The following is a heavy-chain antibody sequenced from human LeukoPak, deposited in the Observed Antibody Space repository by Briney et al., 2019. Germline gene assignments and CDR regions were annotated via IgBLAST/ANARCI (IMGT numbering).Heavy chain of an antibody. V-gene: IGHV3-48*03. J-gene: IGHJ4*02. CDR3: AREPTVYDSSGTAFDY. CDR1: GFTFSSYE. CDR2: ISSSGSTI. Sequence: GGSLRLSCAASGFTFSSYEMNWVRQAPGKGLEWVSYISSSGSTIYYADSVKGRFTISRDNAKNSLYLQMNSLRAEDTAVYYCAREPTVYDSSGTAFDYWGQGTLVTVSS. D-gene: IGHD3-22*01.